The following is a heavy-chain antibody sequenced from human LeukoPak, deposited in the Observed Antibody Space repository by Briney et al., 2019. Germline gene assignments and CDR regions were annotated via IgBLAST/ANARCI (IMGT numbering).Heavy chain of an antibody. CDR1: GFTFSSYA. V-gene: IGHV3-23*01. CDR2: ISSTVSST. Sequence: GGSLRLSCAASGFTFSSYAMSWVRHAPGKGLEWVSAISSTVSSTYSADSVKGRFTISRDNSKNTLYMQMNTLRAEDTAVYYCAKSPYGLGTYDIAGDYWGQGTLVTVSS. D-gene: IGHD3-10*01. J-gene: IGHJ4*02. CDR3: AKSPYGLGTYDIAGDY.